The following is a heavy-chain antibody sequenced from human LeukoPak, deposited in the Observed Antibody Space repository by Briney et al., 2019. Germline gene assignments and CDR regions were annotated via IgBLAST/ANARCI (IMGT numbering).Heavy chain of an antibody. CDR3: ARGDLYYYDSSGLDY. D-gene: IGHD3-22*01. V-gene: IGHV3-30*04. CDR2: ISYDGSNK. J-gene: IGHJ4*02. Sequence: GGSLRLSCAASGFTFSSYAMHWVRQAPGKWLGWAAVISYDGSNKYYADSVKGRFTISRDNSKNTLYLQMNSLRAEDTAVYYCARGDLYYYDSSGLDYWGQGTLVTVSS. CDR1: GFTFSSYA.